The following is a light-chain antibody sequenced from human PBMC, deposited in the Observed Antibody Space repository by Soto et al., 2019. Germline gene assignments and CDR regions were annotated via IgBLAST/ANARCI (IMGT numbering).Light chain of an antibody. CDR1: QSVSSSY. CDR2: GAS. CDR3: QQYGSSPPYT. J-gene: IGKJ2*01. V-gene: IGKV3-20*01. Sequence: EVVLTQSPGTLSLSPGERATLSCTASQSVSSSYLAWYQQKPGQAPRLLIYGASSRATGISDRFSGSGSGTDFTITISRLEPEDFAVYSCQQYGSSPPYTFGQGTKLEIK.